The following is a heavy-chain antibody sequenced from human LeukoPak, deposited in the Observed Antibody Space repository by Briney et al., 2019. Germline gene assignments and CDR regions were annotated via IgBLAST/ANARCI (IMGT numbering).Heavy chain of an antibody. V-gene: IGHV1-2*02. CDR2: IDPNSGGT. CDR3: ARDSGSSSWEFDY. D-gene: IGHD6-13*01. Sequence: ASVRVSCKASGYTFTGKFIHWVRQAPGRGLEWMGWIDPNSGGTDYAQKFQGRVTMTRDTSIATAYMDLSRLISDDTAVYYCARDSGSSSWEFDYWGQGTLVTVSS. CDR1: GYTFTGKF. J-gene: IGHJ4*02.